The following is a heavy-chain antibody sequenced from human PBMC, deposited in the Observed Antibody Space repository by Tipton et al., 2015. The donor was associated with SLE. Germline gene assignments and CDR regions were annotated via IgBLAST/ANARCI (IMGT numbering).Heavy chain of an antibody. D-gene: IGHD7-27*01. CDR3: ARNGPNWGYYYYMDV. V-gene: IGHV4-59*12. Sequence: TLSLTCTVSGGSINSYYWSWIRQPPGKGLEWIGYIYYSGSTNYNPSLKSRVTISVDTSKNQFSLKLSSVTAADTAVYYCARNGPNWGYYYYMDVWGKGTTVTVSS. CDR2: IYYSGST. J-gene: IGHJ6*03. CDR1: GGSINSYY.